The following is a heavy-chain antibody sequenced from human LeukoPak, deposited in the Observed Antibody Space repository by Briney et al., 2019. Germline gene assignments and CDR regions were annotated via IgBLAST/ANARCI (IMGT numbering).Heavy chain of an antibody. CDR2: IYTSGST. J-gene: IGHJ4*02. CDR1: GGSISSYY. D-gene: IGHD6-19*01. Sequence: SETPSLTCTVSGGSISSYYWSWIRQPAGKGLEWIGRIYTSGSTNYNPSLKSRVTMSVDTSKNQFSLKLTSVTTADTAVYYCARPVTARGGSGWPQRIDYWGQGTLVSVSS. CDR3: ARPVTARGGSGWPQRIDY. V-gene: IGHV4-4*07.